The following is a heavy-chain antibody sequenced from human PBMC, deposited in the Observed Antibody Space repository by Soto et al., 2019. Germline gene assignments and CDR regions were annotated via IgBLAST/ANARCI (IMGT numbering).Heavy chain of an antibody. CDR2: ISASDIST. CDR3: EKGGWLDHY. V-gene: IGHV3-23*01. D-gene: IGHD6-19*01. J-gene: IGHJ4*01. CDR1: GFTFSNFD. Sequence: EVQLLESGRGLGHPGGSLTLSCVASGFTFSNFDMSWVRKAPGKGLEWVSIISASDISTHYADSVQGRFTISRDNSKNTLYLQMNSLRAEDTAIYYSEKGGWLDHYGGLRTLVIVSA.